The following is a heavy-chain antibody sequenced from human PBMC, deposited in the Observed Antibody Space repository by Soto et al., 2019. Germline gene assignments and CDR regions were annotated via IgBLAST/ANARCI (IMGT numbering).Heavy chain of an antibody. D-gene: IGHD3-22*01. J-gene: IGHJ3*02. CDR3: ATHYAYYYDSSGSATGAFDI. Sequence: GESLKISCKGSGYSFTSYWISWVRQMPGKGLEWMGRIDPSDSYTNYSPSFQGHVTISADKSISTAYLQWSSLKASDTAMYYCATHYAYYYDSSGSATGAFDIWGQGTMVTVSS. V-gene: IGHV5-10-1*01. CDR1: GYSFTSYW. CDR2: IDPSDSYT.